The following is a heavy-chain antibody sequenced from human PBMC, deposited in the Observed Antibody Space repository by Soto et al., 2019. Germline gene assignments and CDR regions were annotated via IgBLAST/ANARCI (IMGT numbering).Heavy chain of an antibody. Sequence: LSLTCSVSGGSINNYYWSWIRQPPGKGLEFIGYIYYAGTTTYNPSLKSRVTISVDMSKNQFSLKLSSVTAADTAVYYCARLGGYYQALDSWGQGTLVTVSS. CDR3: ARLGGYYQALDS. CDR2: IYYAGTT. CDR1: GGSINNYY. D-gene: IGHD3-22*01. V-gene: IGHV4-59*08. J-gene: IGHJ4*02.